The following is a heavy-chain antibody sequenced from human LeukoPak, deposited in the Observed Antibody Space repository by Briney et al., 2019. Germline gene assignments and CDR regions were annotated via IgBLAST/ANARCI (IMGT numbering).Heavy chain of an antibody. CDR1: GFSFSSYA. Sequence: QPGGSLRLSCAASGFSFSSYAMSCVRQSPRKGLEWGSGISGSGGSTYYADSVKGRFTISRDNSKNTLCLQMNSLRAEDTAVYYCAKSTNGVYASPCWFDPWGKGTLVTVSS. V-gene: IGHV3-23*01. J-gene: IGHJ5*02. CDR2: ISGSGGST. CDR3: AKSTNGVYASPCWFDP. D-gene: IGHD5/OR15-5a*01.